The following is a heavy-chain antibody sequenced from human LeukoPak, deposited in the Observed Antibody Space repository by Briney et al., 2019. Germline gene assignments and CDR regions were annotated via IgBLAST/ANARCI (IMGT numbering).Heavy chain of an antibody. CDR2: MNPNSGNT. CDR1: GYTFTSYD. J-gene: IGHJ3*02. Sequence: ASVKVSCKASGYTFTSYDINWVRQATGQGLEWMGWMNPNSGNTGYAQKFQGRVTITRNTSISTAYMELSSLRSEDTAVYYCASSWGEFYAFDIWGQGTMVTVSS. D-gene: IGHD3-16*01. V-gene: IGHV1-8*03. CDR3: ASSWGEFYAFDI.